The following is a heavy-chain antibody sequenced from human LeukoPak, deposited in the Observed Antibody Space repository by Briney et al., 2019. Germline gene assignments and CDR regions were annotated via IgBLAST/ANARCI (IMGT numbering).Heavy chain of an antibody. CDR2: INPNSGGT. CDR1: GYTFTGYY. CDR3: ARLHGDYVVIGLGT. D-gene: IGHD4-17*01. Sequence: ASVKVSCKASGYTFTGYYMHWVRQAPGQGLEWMGWINPNSGGTNYAQKFQGRDTMTRDTSISTAYMELSRLRSDDTAVYYCARLHGDYVVIGLGTWGQGTLVTVSS. J-gene: IGHJ5*02. V-gene: IGHV1-2*02.